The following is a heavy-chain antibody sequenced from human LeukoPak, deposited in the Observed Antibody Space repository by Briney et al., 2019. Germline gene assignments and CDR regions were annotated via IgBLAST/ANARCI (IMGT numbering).Heavy chain of an antibody. Sequence: ASVQVSCKAYGYAFSGQFLHWIRQTPGQGLEWMGWISPKSGGTRFAQKFQDRVTLTRDTSISTAYMVLSGLRPDDTAVYYCAREGQLLVALGKAPFDPWGQGTLVTVSS. D-gene: IGHD6-19*01. CDR3: AREGQLLVALGKAPFDP. CDR1: GYAFSGQF. CDR2: ISPKSGGT. J-gene: IGHJ5*02. V-gene: IGHV1-2*02.